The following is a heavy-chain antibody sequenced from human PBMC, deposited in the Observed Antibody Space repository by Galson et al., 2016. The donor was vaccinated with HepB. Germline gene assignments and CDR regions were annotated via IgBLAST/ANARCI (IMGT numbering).Heavy chain of an antibody. V-gene: IGHV4-59*01. CDR3: ARVAGQVVSSQIRFAMDV. CDR1: VDSFSTYY. D-gene: IGHD6-6*01. J-gene: IGHJ6*02. Sequence: LSLTCTVSVDSFSTYYWSWVRQSPGRGLEFIGYIFYRGRTIYNPSLESRVTISQDTSKKQLSLRLRSVTAADTAVYSCARVAGQVVSSQIRFAMDVWGQGMTVTVSS. CDR2: IFYRGRT.